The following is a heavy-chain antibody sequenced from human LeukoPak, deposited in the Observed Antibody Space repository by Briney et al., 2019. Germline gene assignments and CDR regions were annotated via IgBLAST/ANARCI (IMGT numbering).Heavy chain of an antibody. Sequence: SVKVSCKASGDTFSSYAISWVRQAPGQGLEWMGGIIPIFGSANYAQNFQGRVTITADESTSTAYMELSSLRSEDTAVYYCASPWEGSGSYYSTDYWGQGTLVTVSS. J-gene: IGHJ4*02. CDR3: ASPWEGSGSYYSTDY. CDR2: IIPIFGSA. V-gene: IGHV1-69*13. CDR1: GDTFSSYA. D-gene: IGHD3-10*01.